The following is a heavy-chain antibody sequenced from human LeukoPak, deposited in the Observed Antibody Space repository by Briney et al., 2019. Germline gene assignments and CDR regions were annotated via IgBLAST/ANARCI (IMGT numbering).Heavy chain of an antibody. CDR3: ARDRYYGSGSYFEFDP. J-gene: IGHJ5*02. CDR2: ISPDGAYI. V-gene: IGHV3-23*01. Sequence: GGSLRLSCAASGFTFRSTVMTWVRQAPGKGLEWVSTISPDGAYIYYADSLRGRFTMSRDNSKNTLYLQMNSLRAEDTAVYYCARDRYYGSGSYFEFDPWGQGTLVTVSS. D-gene: IGHD3-10*01. CDR1: GFTFRSTV.